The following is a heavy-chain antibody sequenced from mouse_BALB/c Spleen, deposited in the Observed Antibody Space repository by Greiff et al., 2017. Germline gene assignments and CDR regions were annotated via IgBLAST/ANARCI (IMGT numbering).Heavy chain of an antibody. Sequence: EVKLVESGGGLVKPGGSLKLSCAASGFTFSDYYMYWVRQTPEKRLEWVATISDGGSYTYYPDSVKGRFTISRDNAKNNLYLQMSSLKSEDTAMYYCARGEGHDYDGDWFAYWGQGTLVTVSA. CDR1: GFTFSDYY. CDR3: ARGEGHDYDGDWFAY. D-gene: IGHD2-4*01. J-gene: IGHJ3*01. V-gene: IGHV5-4*02. CDR2: ISDGGSYT.